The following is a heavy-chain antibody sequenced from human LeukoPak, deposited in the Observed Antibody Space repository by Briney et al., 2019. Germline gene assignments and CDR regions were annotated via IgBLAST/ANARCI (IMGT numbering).Heavy chain of an antibody. Sequence: ASVKVSCKASGYTFTTYYMHWGRQAPGQGLEWMGIINPTGGSTTYAQKFQGRVTMTRDMSTNTVYMELSSLRSEDTAVYYCARQGRSASYSAFNWFDPWGQGTLVSVSS. CDR1: GYTFTTYY. D-gene: IGHD3-22*01. V-gene: IGHV1-46*01. J-gene: IGHJ5*02. CDR3: ARQGRSASYSAFNWFDP. CDR2: INPTGGST.